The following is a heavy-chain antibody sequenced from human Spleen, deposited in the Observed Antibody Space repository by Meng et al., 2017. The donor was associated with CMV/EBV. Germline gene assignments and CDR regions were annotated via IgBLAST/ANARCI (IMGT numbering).Heavy chain of an antibody. CDR2: ISHSSRTI. J-gene: IGHJ6*02. CDR3: AGQGEYFTYEGGVAYYYHYGIDV. CDR1: GFTFSSYE. Sequence: GESLKISCAASGFTFSSYEMNWVRQAPGKGLEWVSYISHSSRTIYYTDSLKGRFTISRDNAKNSLYLQTDSLRAEDTAVYYCAGQGEYFTYEGGVAYYYHYGIDVWGQGTTVTVSS. D-gene: IGHD2/OR15-2a*01. V-gene: IGHV3-48*03.